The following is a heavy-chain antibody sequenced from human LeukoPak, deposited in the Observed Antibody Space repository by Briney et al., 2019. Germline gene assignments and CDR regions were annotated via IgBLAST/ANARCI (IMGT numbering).Heavy chain of an antibody. D-gene: IGHD2-2*01. CDR1: GGSISSYY. CDR2: IYYSGST. V-gene: IGHV4-59*01. CDR3: AREDACSSTSCYTNHWFDP. J-gene: IGHJ5*02. Sequence: SETLSLTCTVSGGSISSYYWSWIRQPPGKGLEWIGYIYYSGSTSHNPSLRSRVTISVDTSENQFSLKLSSVTAADTAVYYCAREDACSSTSCYTNHWFDPWGQGILVTVSS.